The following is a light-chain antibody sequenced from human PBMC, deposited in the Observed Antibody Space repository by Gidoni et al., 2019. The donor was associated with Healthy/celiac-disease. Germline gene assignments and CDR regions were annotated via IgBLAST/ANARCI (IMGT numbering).Light chain of an antibody. V-gene: IGLV2-14*01. Sequence: QSALTQHASVSGSPGQSITISCTGTSRDVGGYNYVSWYQQHPGNAPKLMIYDVSNRPSGVSNRFSGAKSGNTASLTISGLQAEDEADYYCSSYTSSSLRVFGGGTKLTVL. CDR2: DVS. CDR1: SRDVGGYNY. CDR3: SSYTSSSLRV. J-gene: IGLJ2*01.